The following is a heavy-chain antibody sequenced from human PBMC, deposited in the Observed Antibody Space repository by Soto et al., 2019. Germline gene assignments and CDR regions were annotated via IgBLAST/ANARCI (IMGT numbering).Heavy chain of an antibody. V-gene: IGHV4-34*01. CDR2: INYRGST. CDR3: ASARFDS. CDR1: GGSVSANC. Sequence: PSETLSLTCGVYGGSVSANCWTWIRQPPGEGLEWIGEINYRGSTNYSPSLKNRVTISADTSNYHFSLELTSVTAADTAVYYCASARFDSWGRGILVTVSS. J-gene: IGHJ4*02.